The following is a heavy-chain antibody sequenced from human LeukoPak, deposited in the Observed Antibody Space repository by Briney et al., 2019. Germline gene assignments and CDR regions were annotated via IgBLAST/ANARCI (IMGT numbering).Heavy chain of an antibody. CDR3: ARVPRGEYQLLMDI. V-gene: IGHV3-66*01. J-gene: IGHJ3*02. CDR2: IYSGGST. Sequence: PGGSLRLSCAASGFTVSSNYMSWVRQAPGKGLEWVSVIYSGGSTYYADSVKGRFTISRDNSKNTLYLQMNSLRAEDTAVYYCARVPRGEYQLLMDIWGQGTMVTVSS. CDR1: GFTVSSNY. D-gene: IGHD2-2*01.